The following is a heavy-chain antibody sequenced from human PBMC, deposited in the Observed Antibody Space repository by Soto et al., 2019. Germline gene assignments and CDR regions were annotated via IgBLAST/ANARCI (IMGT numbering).Heavy chain of an antibody. V-gene: IGHV4-39*02. D-gene: IGHD2-2*01. CDR2: IFYTGTT. J-gene: IGHJ5*02. CDR1: GYSITAGGYY. CDR3: ARLVVVAPVANA. Sequence: PSETLSLTCSVSGYSITAGGYYWSWILQPPGKGLEWVGGIFYTGTTYYSPSLKDRVTISVDTSKNSFSLNLTSVTAADTAVYFCARLVVVAPVANAWGQGTLVTVSS.